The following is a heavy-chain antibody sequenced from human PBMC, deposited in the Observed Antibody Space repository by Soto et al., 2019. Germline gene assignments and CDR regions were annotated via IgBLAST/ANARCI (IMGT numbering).Heavy chain of an antibody. D-gene: IGHD3-10*01. Sequence: PSETLSLTCTVSGGSISSSSYYWGWIRQPPGKGLEWIGSIYYSGSTYYNPSLKSRVTISVDTSKNQFSLKLSSVTAADTAVYYCARQALWFGELFDYYYYGMDVWGQGTTVTVSS. CDR2: IYYSGST. J-gene: IGHJ6*02. CDR3: ARQALWFGELFDYYYYGMDV. CDR1: GGSISSSSYY. V-gene: IGHV4-39*01.